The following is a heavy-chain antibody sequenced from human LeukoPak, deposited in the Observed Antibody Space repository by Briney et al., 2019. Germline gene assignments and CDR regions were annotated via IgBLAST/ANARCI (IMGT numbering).Heavy chain of an antibody. D-gene: IGHD2-2*01. V-gene: IGHV4-34*01. J-gene: IGHJ3*02. Sequence: SETLSLTCAVYGGSFSGYYWSWIRQPPGKGLEWIGEINHSGSTNYNPSLKSRVTISVDTSKNQFSLKLSSVTAADTAVYYCAREAYCSSTSCYRRGHAFDIRGQGTMVTVSS. CDR2: INHSGST. CDR3: AREAYCSSTSCYRRGHAFDI. CDR1: GGSFSGYY.